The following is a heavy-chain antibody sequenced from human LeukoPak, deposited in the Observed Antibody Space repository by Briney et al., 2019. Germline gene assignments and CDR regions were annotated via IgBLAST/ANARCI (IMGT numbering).Heavy chain of an antibody. CDR2: IASDGSST. J-gene: IGHJ4*02. CDR3: ARGRPHGNDY. Sequence: GGSLRLSCAASGFTFSSYWMNWVRQAPGKGLVWVSRIASDGSSTTYADSVKGRFSIFRDNAKNTLYLQMNSLRVEDTAVYYCARGRPHGNDYWGQGTLVTVSS. CDR1: GFTFSSYW. V-gene: IGHV3-74*01. D-gene: IGHD4-23*01.